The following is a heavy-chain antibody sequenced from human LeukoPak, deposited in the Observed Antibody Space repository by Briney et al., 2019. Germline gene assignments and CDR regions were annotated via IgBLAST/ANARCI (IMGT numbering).Heavy chain of an antibody. CDR1: GFTFSSYG. CDR2: IRYDGSNK. D-gene: IGHD3-22*01. V-gene: IGHV3-30*02. J-gene: IGHJ4*02. Sequence: PGGSLRLSCAASGFTFSSYGMHWVRQAPGKGLEWVAFIRYDGSNKYYADSVKGRFTISRDNSKNTLYLQMNSLRAEDTAVYYCARSSSGYYYDSSGYSTFDYWGQGTLVTVSS. CDR3: ARSSSGYYYDSSGYSTFDY.